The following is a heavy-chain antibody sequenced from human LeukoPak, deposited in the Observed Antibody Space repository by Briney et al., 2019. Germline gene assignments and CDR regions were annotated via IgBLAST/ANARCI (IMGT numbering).Heavy chain of an antibody. V-gene: IGHV4-4*07. J-gene: IGHJ4*02. CDR3: ARDDSSGSYWNYFDY. Sequence: KPSETLSLTCTVSGGSISSYYWSWIRQPAGKGLEWIGRIYTSGSTNYNPSLKSRVTMSVDTSKNQFSLKLSSVTAADTAVYYCARDDSSGSYWNYFDYWGQGTLVTVSS. CDR2: IYTSGST. CDR1: GGSISSYY. D-gene: IGHD1-26*01.